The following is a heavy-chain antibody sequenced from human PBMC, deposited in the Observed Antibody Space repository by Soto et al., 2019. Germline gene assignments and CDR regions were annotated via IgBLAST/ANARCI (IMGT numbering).Heavy chain of an antibody. CDR1: GGTFSSYA. J-gene: IGHJ5*02. D-gene: IGHD2-15*01. CDR2: IIPIFGTA. Sequence: QVPLVQSGAEVKKPGSSVKVSCKASGGTFSSYAISWVRQAPGQGLEWMGGIIPIFGTANYAQKFQGRVTITADESTSTAYMELSSLRSEDTAVYYCARFTHVVVAARDVYNWFDPRGQGTLVTVSS. V-gene: IGHV1-69*01. CDR3: ARFTHVVVAARDVYNWFDP.